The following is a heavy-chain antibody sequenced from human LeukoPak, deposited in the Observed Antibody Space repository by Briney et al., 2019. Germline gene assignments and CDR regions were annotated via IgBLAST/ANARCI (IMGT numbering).Heavy chain of an antibody. Sequence: GESLQISCKGSGYSFTSYWIGWVRPMPGKGLEWMGIIYPGDSDTRYSPSFQGQVTISADKSISTAYLQWSSLKASDTAMYYCARLDYGDYLGGSPRAPFDIWGQGTMVTVSS. D-gene: IGHD4-17*01. CDR3: ARLDYGDYLGGSPRAPFDI. CDR2: IYPGDSDT. CDR1: GYSFTSYW. V-gene: IGHV5-51*01. J-gene: IGHJ3*02.